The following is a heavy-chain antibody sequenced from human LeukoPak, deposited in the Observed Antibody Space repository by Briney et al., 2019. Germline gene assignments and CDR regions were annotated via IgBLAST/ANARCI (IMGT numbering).Heavy chain of an antibody. Sequence: GGSLRLSCAASGFTFSSNSMNWVRQAPGKGLEWVSYISSSSSTIYYADSVKGRFTISRDNAKNSLYLQMNTLRAENTAVYYCAGGSRRLSRDWFDPWGQGTLVTVSP. J-gene: IGHJ5*02. CDR2: ISSSSSTI. CDR1: GFTFSSNS. D-gene: IGHD2-15*01. V-gene: IGHV3-48*04. CDR3: AGGSRRLSRDWFDP.